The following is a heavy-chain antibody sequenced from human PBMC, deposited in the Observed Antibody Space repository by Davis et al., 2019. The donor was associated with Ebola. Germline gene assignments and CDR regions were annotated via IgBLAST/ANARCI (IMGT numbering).Heavy chain of an antibody. CDR1: GFTFSSYG. Sequence: GGSLRLSCAASGFTFSSYGMHWVRQAPGKGLEWVAVISYDGSNKYYADSVKGRFTISRDNSKNTLYLQMNSLRAEDTAVYYCARDLGEYDFWSGYRYYYYGMDVWGQGTTVTVSS. V-gene: IGHV3-30*19. D-gene: IGHD3-3*01. CDR2: ISYDGSNK. CDR3: ARDLGEYDFWSGYRYYYYGMDV. J-gene: IGHJ6*02.